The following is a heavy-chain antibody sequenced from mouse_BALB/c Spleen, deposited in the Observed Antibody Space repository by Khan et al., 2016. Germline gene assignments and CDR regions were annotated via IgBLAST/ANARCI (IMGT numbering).Heavy chain of an antibody. Sequence: QVQLKQSGAELARPGASVKLSCKASGYTFTSYWMQWVKQRPGQGLEWIGAIYPGDGDTRYTQKFKGKATLTADKSSNTAYMQLSSLASEDSAVYYCAKGGRARDYWGQGTSGTVSS. CDR2: IYPGDGDT. CDR3: AKGGRARDY. J-gene: IGHJ4*01. CDR1: GYTFTSYW. V-gene: IGHV1-87*01.